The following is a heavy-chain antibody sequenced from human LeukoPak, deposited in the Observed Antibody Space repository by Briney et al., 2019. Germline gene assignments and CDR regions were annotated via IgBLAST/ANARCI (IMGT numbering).Heavy chain of an antibody. J-gene: IGHJ4*02. D-gene: IGHD1-1*01. CDR3: ARTGATGHPIHY. V-gene: IGHV4-39*07. CDR1: GGSISSSSYY. Sequence: SETLSLTCTVSGGSISSSSYYWGWIRQPPGKGLEWIGSIYYSGSTYYNPSLKSRVTMSVDTSKNQFSLKLSSVTALDTAVYYCARTGATGHPIHYWGQGTLVTVSS. CDR2: IYYSGST.